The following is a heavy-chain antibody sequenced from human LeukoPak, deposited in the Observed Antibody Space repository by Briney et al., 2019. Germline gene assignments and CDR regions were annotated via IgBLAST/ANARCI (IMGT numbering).Heavy chain of an antibody. V-gene: IGHV3-23*01. Sequence: GGSLRLSCAASGFTFSDYHMSWIRQASGRGLEWVSAISGSTGSTYYADSVKGRFTISRDNSKNTLYLQMNSLRVEDTAVYYCAKGLSSYYGSGSNYWGQGTLVTVSS. D-gene: IGHD3-10*01. J-gene: IGHJ4*02. CDR1: GFTFSDYH. CDR3: AKGLSSYYGSGSNY. CDR2: ISGSTGST.